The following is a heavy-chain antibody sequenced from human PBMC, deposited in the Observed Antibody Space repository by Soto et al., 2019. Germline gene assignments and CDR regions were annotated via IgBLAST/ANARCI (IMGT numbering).Heavy chain of an antibody. CDR2: ISSSSSYI. D-gene: IGHD4-4*01. Sequence: GGSLRLSCAASGFTFSSYSMNWVRQAPGKGLEWVSSISSSSSYIYYADSVKGRFTISRDNAKNSLYLQMNSLRAEDPAVYYCARDTVTGHDAFDIWGQGTMVTVSS. CDR1: GFTFSSYS. V-gene: IGHV3-21*01. J-gene: IGHJ3*02. CDR3: ARDTVTGHDAFDI.